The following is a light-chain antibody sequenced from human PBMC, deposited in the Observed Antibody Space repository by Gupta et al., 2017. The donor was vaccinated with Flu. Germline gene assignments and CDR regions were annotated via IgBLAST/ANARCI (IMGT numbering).Light chain of an antibody. CDR2: EES. CDR1: QNLSPY. CDR3: HQGHTTPQT. Sequence: DIQMTQSPSSLSSSVGDRVSITCRASQNLSPYLNWYQQKPGKAPKLLIYEESILQSWVPARFSGRASGTDFTLTISSLQPEDFATFYCHQGHTTPQTFGQGTKVEV. J-gene: IGKJ1*01. V-gene: IGKV1-39*01.